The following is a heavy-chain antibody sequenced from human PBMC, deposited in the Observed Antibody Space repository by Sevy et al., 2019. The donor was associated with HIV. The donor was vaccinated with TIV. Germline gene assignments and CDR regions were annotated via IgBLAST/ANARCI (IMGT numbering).Heavy chain of an antibody. CDR1: GFTFSSYG. CDR3: ATRYCSSTRCYEEVDY. V-gene: IGHV3-30*03. J-gene: IGHJ4*02. CDR2: ISYDGSNK. Sequence: GGYLRLSCAASGFTFSSYGMHCVRQAPGKGLEWVAVISYDGSNKYYADSVKGRFTISSDNSKNTLYLQMNSLRAEDTTVYYCATRYCSSTRCYEEVDYWGQGTLVLVSS. D-gene: IGHD2-2*01.